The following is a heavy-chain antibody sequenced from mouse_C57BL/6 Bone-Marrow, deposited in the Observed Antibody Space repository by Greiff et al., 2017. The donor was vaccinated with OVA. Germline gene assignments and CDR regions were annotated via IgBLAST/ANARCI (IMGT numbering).Heavy chain of an antibody. D-gene: IGHD2-5*01. V-gene: IGHV5-12*01. CDR1: GFTFSDYY. J-gene: IGHJ4*01. CDR3: ARHSNYPYYYAMDY. CDR2: ISNGGGST. Sequence: DVQLVESGGGLVQPGGSLKLSCAASGFTFSDYYMYWVRQTPEKRLEWVAYISNGGGSTYYPDTVKGRFTISRDNAKNTLYLQMSRLKSEDTAMYYCARHSNYPYYYAMDYWGQGTSVTVSS.